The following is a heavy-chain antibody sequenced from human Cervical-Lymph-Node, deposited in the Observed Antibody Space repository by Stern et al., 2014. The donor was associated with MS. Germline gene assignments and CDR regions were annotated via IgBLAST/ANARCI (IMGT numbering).Heavy chain of an antibody. CDR3: ARDWGYCTHGVCHLDY. CDR1: GFTFSAYW. V-gene: IGHV3-7*01. Sequence: EVQLVESGEGLVQPGGSLRLSCAASGFTFSAYWMSWVRQAPGKGLEWVANIKQDGSEKYYVDSVKGRFIVSRDNAKDSLHLQMDSLRAEDTAVYYCARDWGYCTHGVCHLDYWGQGTLVTVSS. CDR2: IKQDGSEK. D-gene: IGHD2-8*01. J-gene: IGHJ4*02.